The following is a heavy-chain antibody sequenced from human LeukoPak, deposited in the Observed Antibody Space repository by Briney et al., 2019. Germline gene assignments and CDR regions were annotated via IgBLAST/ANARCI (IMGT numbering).Heavy chain of an antibody. V-gene: IGHV3-7*01. CDR3: ARDPLNGALDI. CDR2: INPDGSAT. CDR1: GFTVSASW. Sequence: GGSLRLSCTASGFTVSASWMTWVRQLPGKGLEWSANINPDGSATGYVDSVKGRFTVSRNNAKDSLYLQMDGLRAEDTAVYYCARDPLNGALDIWGQGTLVTVSS. J-gene: IGHJ3*02.